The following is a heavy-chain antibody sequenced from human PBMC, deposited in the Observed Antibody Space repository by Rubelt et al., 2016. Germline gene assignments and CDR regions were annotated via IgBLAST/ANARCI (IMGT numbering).Heavy chain of an antibody. V-gene: IGHV4-39*01. CDR2: IYYSGST. CDR3: ARCFAPLGPAAKIVVVPAALRYFDY. J-gene: IGHJ4*02. Sequence: KESGPTLVKPTQTLTLTCTFSGFSLSTSGVGVGWIRQPPGKALEWIGSIYYSGSTYYNPSLKSRVTISVDTSKNQFSLKLSSVTAADTAVYYCARCFAPLGPAAKIVVVPAALRYFDYWGQGTLVTVSS. D-gene: IGHD2-2*02. CDR1: GFSLSTSGVG.